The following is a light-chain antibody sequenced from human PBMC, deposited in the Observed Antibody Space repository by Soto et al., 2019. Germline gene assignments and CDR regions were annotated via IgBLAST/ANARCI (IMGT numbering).Light chain of an antibody. V-gene: IGLV2-8*01. CDR2: EVS. CDR3: NSYGGNTNVV. J-gene: IGLJ2*01. CDR1: SSDVGGYDF. Sequence: QSALTQPPSASGYPGQSVTISCTGTSSDVGGYDFVSWYQQHPGKAPKILIYEVSKLASGVPDRVSGSKSGNTASVTVSGLQPDDEADYYCNSYGGNTNVVFGGGTKVNVL.